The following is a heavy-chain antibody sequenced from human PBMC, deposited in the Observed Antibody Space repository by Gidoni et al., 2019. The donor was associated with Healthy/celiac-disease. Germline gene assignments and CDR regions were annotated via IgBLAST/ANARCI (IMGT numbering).Heavy chain of an antibody. J-gene: IGHJ6*02. CDR2: IMPIFGTA. Sequence: QVQLVQSGAEVKKPGASVKVTCKASGGTFSSYAISWGRQAPGQVLEWMGGIMPIFGTANYAQQFQGRVTIPADESTSTAYMELSSLRSEDTAVYYCARESYCSSTSCKRVYYYGMDVWGQGTTVTVSS. D-gene: IGHD2-2*01. CDR1: GGTFSSYA. CDR3: ARESYCSSTSCKRVYYYGMDV. V-gene: IGHV1-69*01.